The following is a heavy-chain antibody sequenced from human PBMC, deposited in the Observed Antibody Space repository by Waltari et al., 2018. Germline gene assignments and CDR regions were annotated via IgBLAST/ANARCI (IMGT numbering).Heavy chain of an antibody. V-gene: IGHV3-74*03. CDR1: GFRFSNYW. CDR3: ARLAPRTYRSPVPGRHYYYGMDV. CDR2: ISNDETTL. D-gene: IGHD3-10*01. J-gene: IGHJ6*02. Sequence: EEQLLESGGGLVQPGDSLRLSCAASGFRFSNYWMNWVRQAPGTGLVWVARISNDETTLTYADSVKGRCTISRDNAKNTVYLQMKRLRADDTAVYYCARLAPRTYRSPVPGRHYYYGMDVWGQGTTVTVSS.